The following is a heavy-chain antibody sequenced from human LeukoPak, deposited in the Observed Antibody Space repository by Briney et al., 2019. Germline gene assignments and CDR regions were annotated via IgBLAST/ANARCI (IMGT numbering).Heavy chain of an antibody. Sequence: SETLSLTCTVSGGSISSSSYYWGWIRQPPGKGLEWIGSIYYSGSTYYNPSLKSRVTISVDTSKNQFSLKLSSVTAADTAVYYCASLTYYFISYGYDFWSGYFPPDYYYYYYYMDVWGKGTTVTVSS. CDR2: IYYSGST. CDR1: GGSISSSSYY. V-gene: IGHV4-39*07. CDR3: ASLTYYFISYGYDFWSGYFPPDYYYYYYYMDV. J-gene: IGHJ6*03. D-gene: IGHD3-3*01.